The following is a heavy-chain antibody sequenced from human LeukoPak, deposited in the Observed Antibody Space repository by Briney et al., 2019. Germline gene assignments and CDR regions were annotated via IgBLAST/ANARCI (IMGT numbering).Heavy chain of an antibody. CDR2: VHHTGRA. V-gene: IGHV4-39*07. CDR3: AREPDA. CDR1: GGSISGSNYH. J-gene: IGHJ5*02. Sequence: PSETLSLTCTASGGSISGSNYHWGWIRQPPGKGLEWLGTVHHTGRAFYNPSLRGRTTVSVDTSKNEFSLKLTSVTAADTAVYYCAREPDAWGQGILVIVSS.